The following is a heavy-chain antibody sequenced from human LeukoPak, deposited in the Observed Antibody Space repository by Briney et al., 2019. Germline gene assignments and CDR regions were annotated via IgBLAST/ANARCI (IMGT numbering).Heavy chain of an antibody. Sequence: PGGSLRLSCAASGFTFSSYAMSWVRQAPGKGLVWVSRINSDGSTTTYADSVKGRFTISRDNANNTLFLQMNSLRVEDTAVYYCAKVRSPGYSYGADNWGQGTLVTVSS. CDR2: INSDGSTT. D-gene: IGHD5-18*01. CDR3: AKVRSPGYSYGADN. V-gene: IGHV3-74*01. J-gene: IGHJ4*02. CDR1: GFTFSSYA.